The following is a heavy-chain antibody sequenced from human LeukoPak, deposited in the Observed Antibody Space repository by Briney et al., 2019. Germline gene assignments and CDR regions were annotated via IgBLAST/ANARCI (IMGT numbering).Heavy chain of an antibody. CDR3: ARDLLRFGELAGWFDP. D-gene: IGHD3-10*01. V-gene: IGHV4-4*07. CDR1: GGSISSYY. J-gene: IGHJ5*02. CDR2: IYTSGST. Sequence: SETLSLTCTASGGSISSYYWSWIRQPAGKGLEWIGRIYTSGSTNYNPSLKSRVTMSVDTSKNQFSLKLSSVTAADTAVYYCARDLLRFGELAGWFDPWGQGTLVTVSS.